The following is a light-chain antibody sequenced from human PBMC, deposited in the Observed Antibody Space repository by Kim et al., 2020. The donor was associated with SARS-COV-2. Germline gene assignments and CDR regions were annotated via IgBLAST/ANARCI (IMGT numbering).Light chain of an antibody. CDR3: AAWDDSRTVL. Sequence: ELTKPPSASGTPGQRVTISCSGSISNIGTNTVNWYQQLPGTAPKLLIYSNNQRPSGVPDRFSGSKSGTSASLAISGLQSDDEADYYCAAWDDSRTVLFGGGTQLTVL. V-gene: IGLV1-44*01. CDR1: ISNIGTNT. J-gene: IGLJ2*01. CDR2: SNN.